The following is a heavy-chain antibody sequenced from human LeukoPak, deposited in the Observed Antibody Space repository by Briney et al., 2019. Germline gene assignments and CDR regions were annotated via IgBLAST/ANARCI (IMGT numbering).Heavy chain of an antibody. J-gene: IGHJ4*02. CDR2: IYSGGST. CDR1: GFTVSSNY. CDR3: ARGPHYDFWSGYSYYFDY. V-gene: IGHV3-53*01. Sequence: PGGSLRLSCAASGFTVSSNYMSWVRQAPGKGLEWVSVIYSGGSTYYADSVKGRFTISRDNSKNTLYLQMNSLRAEDTAVYYCARGPHYDFWSGYSYYFDYWGQGTLVTVSS. D-gene: IGHD3-3*01.